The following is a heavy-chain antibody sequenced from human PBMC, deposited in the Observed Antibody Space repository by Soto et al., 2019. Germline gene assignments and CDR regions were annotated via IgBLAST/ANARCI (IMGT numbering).Heavy chain of an antibody. D-gene: IGHD1-1*01. CDR3: ARDRIGTSVY. J-gene: IGHJ4*02. Sequence: QVQLLESGGGVVQPGNSVRISCAASGFTFSSYAMHWVRQAPGKGLEWVSIISSDGNNKYYGDSVKGRFTISRDNSKNTLYLQMNSLRVEDTAVYYCARDRIGTSVYWGQGTLVAVSS. V-gene: IGHV3-30-3*01. CDR2: ISSDGNNK. CDR1: GFTFSSYA.